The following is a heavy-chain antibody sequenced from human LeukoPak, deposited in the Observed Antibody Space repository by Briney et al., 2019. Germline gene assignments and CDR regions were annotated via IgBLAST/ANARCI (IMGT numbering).Heavy chain of an antibody. D-gene: IGHD6-13*01. Sequence: GGSLRLSCAASGFTFSNYWMGWVRQAPGKGLEWVANIKQDGSEKYYVDSVKGRFTISRDNAKNSLYLQVNSLRVEDSAVYYCAGYSSTWGWLDPWGQGTLVTVSS. CDR2: IKQDGSEK. CDR1: GFTFSNYW. J-gene: IGHJ5*02. CDR3: AGYSSTWGWLDP. V-gene: IGHV3-7*01.